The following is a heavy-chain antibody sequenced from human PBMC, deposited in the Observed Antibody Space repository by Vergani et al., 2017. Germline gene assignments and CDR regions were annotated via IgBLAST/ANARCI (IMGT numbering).Heavy chain of an antibody. J-gene: IGHJ4*02. Sequence: QLQLQESGPGLVKPSETLSLTCTVSGGSISSSNYYWGWIRQPPGKGLEWIGSVYYSGSTHYNPSLKSRLSISVDTSKNLFSLKLSSVTAADTAVYYCAMSSSGANFDYWGQGTLVTVSS. CDR1: GGSISSSNYY. V-gene: IGHV4-39*01. CDR3: AMSSSGANFDY. CDR2: VYYSGST. D-gene: IGHD6-19*01.